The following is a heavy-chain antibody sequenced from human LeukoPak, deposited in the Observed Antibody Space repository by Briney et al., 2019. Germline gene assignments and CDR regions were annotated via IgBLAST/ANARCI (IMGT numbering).Heavy chain of an antibody. J-gene: IGHJ3*02. CDR3: ARATAFDI. V-gene: IGHV3-33*08. CDR2: IWYDGSNK. Sequence: GGSLRLSCAASGFTFSSSAMSWVRQVPGKGLEWVAVIWYDGSNKYYADSVKGRFTISRDNSKNTLYLQMNSLRAEDTAVYYCARATAFDIWGQGTMVTVSS. CDR1: GFTFSSSA.